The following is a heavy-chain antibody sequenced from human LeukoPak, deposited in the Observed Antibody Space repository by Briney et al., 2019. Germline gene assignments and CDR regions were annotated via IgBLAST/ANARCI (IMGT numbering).Heavy chain of an antibody. Sequence: ETLSLTCTVSGGSISSSSYYWGWIRQPPGKGLEWIGSIYYSRSTYYNPSLKSRVTISVDTSKNQFSLKLSSVTAADTAVYYCARSQDYDILTGYENWFDPWGQGTLVTVSS. D-gene: IGHD3-9*01. CDR2: IYYSRST. CDR1: GGSISSSSYY. V-gene: IGHV4-39*01. J-gene: IGHJ5*02. CDR3: ARSQDYDILTGYENWFDP.